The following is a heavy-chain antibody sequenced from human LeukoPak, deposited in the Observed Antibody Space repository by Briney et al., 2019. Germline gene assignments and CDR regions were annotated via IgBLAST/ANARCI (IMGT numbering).Heavy chain of an antibody. CDR1: GGSIGSHY. Sequence: SETLSLTCTVSGGSIGSHYWNWIRQPPGKGLEWIGYIYYTGSTNYNPSLKGRVTMSVDTSKNHFSLKLTSVTAADTAVYYCARDRSTVTPPQPDVFDIWGQGTMVTVSS. CDR2: IYYTGST. D-gene: IGHD4-17*01. CDR3: ARDRSTVTPPQPDVFDI. J-gene: IGHJ3*02. V-gene: IGHV4-59*11.